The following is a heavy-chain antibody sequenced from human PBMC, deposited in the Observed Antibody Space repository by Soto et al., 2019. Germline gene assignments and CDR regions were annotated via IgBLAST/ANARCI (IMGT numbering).Heavy chain of an antibody. J-gene: IGHJ4*02. Sequence: SETLSLTCSVSGGSVSSDIYYWTWIRQHPGKGPEWIGHIYYSGSTYYNPSLKSRVTISLDMSKNQFSLKLTSVSAADTAVYYCARGYDYDSGGYLFDYWGQGTLVT. CDR1: GGSVSSDIYY. CDR3: ARGYDYDSGGYLFDY. CDR2: IYYSGST. V-gene: IGHV4-31*03. D-gene: IGHD3-22*01.